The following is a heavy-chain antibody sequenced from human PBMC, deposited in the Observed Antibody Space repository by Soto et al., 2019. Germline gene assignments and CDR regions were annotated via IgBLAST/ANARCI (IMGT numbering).Heavy chain of an antibody. CDR1: GYSFTSYD. Sequence: QVQLVQSGTEVKTSGASVKVSCKASGYSFTSYDINWLRQATGQGPEWMGWVNPNTGDTGLAQRFQARVTLSSDTSINTAYVEVSSLRPDDTAIYVCARAPRPAAIAVLDHWGQGTLVAVSS. J-gene: IGHJ4*02. CDR3: ARAPRPAAIAVLDH. CDR2: VNPNTGDT. V-gene: IGHV1-8*01. D-gene: IGHD6-19*01.